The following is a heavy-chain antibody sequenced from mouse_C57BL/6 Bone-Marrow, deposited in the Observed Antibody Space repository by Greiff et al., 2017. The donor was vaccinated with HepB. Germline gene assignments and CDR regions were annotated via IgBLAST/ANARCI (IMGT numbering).Heavy chain of an antibody. CDR2: IDPPDSYT. Sequence: QVQLQQPGAELVRPGTSVKLSCKASGYTFTSYWMHWVKQRPGQGLEWIGVIDPPDSYTNYNQKFKGKATLTVDTSSSTAYMQLSSLTSEDSAVYYCARSSYSNSFAYWGQGTLVTVSA. V-gene: IGHV1-59*01. J-gene: IGHJ3*01. D-gene: IGHD2-5*01. CDR1: GYTFTSYW. CDR3: ARSSYSNSFAY.